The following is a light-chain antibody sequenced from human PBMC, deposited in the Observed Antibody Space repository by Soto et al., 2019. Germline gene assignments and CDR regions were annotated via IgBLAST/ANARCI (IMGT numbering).Light chain of an antibody. J-gene: IGKJ1*01. Sequence: DIQMTQSPSSLSASVVDRVTITCRASQSISSWLAWYQQKPGKAPKLLIYKSSSLESGVPSRFSGSGSGTEFTLTISSLQPDDFATYYCQHYNSYWTFGQGTKVEIK. CDR2: KSS. CDR1: QSISSW. CDR3: QHYNSYWT. V-gene: IGKV1-5*03.